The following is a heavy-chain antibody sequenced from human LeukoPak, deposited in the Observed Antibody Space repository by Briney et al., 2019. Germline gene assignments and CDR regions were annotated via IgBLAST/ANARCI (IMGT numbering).Heavy chain of an antibody. D-gene: IGHD2-2*01. CDR3: AVELGYCSSTSCYDH. Sequence: QPGGSLRLSCAASGFTFSSYAMSWVRQAPGKGLEWVSAISGSGGSTYYADSVKGRFTISRDNSKNTLYLEMNSLRAEDTAVYYCAVELGYCSSTSCYDHWGQGTLVSVSS. V-gene: IGHV3-23*01. CDR2: ISGSGGST. CDR1: GFTFSSYA. J-gene: IGHJ4*02.